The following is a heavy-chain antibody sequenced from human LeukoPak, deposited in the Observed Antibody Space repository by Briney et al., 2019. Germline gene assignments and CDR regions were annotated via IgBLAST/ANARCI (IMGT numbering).Heavy chain of an antibody. CDR1: GFTFDDYA. D-gene: IGHD5-18*01. J-gene: IGHJ6*02. V-gene: IGHV3-9*01. Sequence: PGGSLRLSCAASGFTFDDYAMHWVRQAPGKGLEWVSGISWNSGSIGYADSVKGRFTISRDNAKSSLYLQMNSLRAEDTALYYCAKVQDSSPLYGMDVWGQGTTVTVSS. CDR3: AKVQDSSPLYGMDV. CDR2: ISWNSGSI.